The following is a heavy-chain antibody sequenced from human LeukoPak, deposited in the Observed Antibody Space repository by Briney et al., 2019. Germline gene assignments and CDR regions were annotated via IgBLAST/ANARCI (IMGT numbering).Heavy chain of an antibody. V-gene: IGHV3-15*01. D-gene: IGHD6-13*01. CDR2: IKSKTGGGTR. Sequence: GGSLRLSCAASGFRFNNAWMSWVRQAPGKGLEWVGCIKSKTGGGTRDYAAPVKGRFTISRDDSRNTLYLQMNSLKTEDTAVYCCTTDRSSSWSNEYYYYYMDVWGKGTTVTISS. CDR1: GFRFNNAW. CDR3: TTDRSSSWSNEYYYYYMDV. J-gene: IGHJ6*03.